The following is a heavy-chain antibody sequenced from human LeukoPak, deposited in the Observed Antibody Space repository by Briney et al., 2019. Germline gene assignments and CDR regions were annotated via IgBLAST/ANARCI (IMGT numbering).Heavy chain of an antibody. CDR1: GGTFSSYA. CDR2: IIPIFGTA. V-gene: IGHV1-69*01. CDR3: ARDGGHDYGDYEG. D-gene: IGHD4-17*01. J-gene: IGHJ4*02. Sequence: ASVKASCKASGGTFSSYAISWVRQAPGQGLEWMGGIIPIFGTANYAQKFQGRVTITADESTSTAYMELSSLRSEDTAVYYCARDGGHDYGDYEGWGQGTLVTVSS.